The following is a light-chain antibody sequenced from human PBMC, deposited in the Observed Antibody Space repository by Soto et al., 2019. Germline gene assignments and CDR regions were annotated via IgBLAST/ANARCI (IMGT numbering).Light chain of an antibody. CDR1: QSVSSS. CDR3: QQRSSWPLT. V-gene: IGKV3-11*01. Sequence: EIVLTQSPATLSLSPGETATLSCRASQSVSSSLAWYQQKPGQTPRLLIYDASNRATGIQARFSGSGSGTAVPLTVSSLEPEDFAVYYCQQRSSWPLTFGGGTKVEIK. J-gene: IGKJ4*01. CDR2: DAS.